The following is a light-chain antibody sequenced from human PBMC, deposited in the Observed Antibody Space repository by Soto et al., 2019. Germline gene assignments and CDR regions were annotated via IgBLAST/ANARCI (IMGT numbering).Light chain of an antibody. V-gene: IGKV1-39*01. J-gene: IGKJ5*01. CDR1: QTISNY. CDR2: ATS. Sequence: DIQMTQSPSSLSASLGDRVTITCRASQTISNYLNWYQQKPGRAPELLVYATSNLQSGVPSRFTGSGSGTHFTLTISGLQPADFATYFCQQSYNNPITFGQGTRLEIK. CDR3: QQSYNNPIT.